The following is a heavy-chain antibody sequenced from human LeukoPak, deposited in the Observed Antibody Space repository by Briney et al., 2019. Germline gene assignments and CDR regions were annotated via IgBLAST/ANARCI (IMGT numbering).Heavy chain of an antibody. CDR3: ASSRDGYIPKLFDY. CDR2: IYYSGST. V-gene: IGHV4-59*08. J-gene: IGHJ4*02. CDR1: GGSISSYY. Sequence: SETLSLTCTVSGGSISSYYWSWIRQPPGKGLEWIGYIYYSGSTNYNPSLKSRVTISVDTSKNQFSLKLSSVTAADTAVYYCASSRDGYIPKLFDYWGQGTLVTVSS. D-gene: IGHD5-24*01.